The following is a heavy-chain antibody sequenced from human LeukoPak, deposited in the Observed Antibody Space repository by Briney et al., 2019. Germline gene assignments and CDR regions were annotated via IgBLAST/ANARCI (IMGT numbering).Heavy chain of an antibody. J-gene: IGHJ4*02. CDR1: GFTFSSYA. D-gene: IGHD4-11*01. CDR2: ISGSGGST. CDR3: AKDRTTVTTLPDY. Sequence: GGSLRLSCGASGFTFSSYAASWVRQAPGKGLEWVSAISGSGGSTYYADSVKGRFTISRDNSKNTLYLQMNSLRAEDTAVYYCAKDRTTVTTLPDYWGQGTLVTVSS. V-gene: IGHV3-23*01.